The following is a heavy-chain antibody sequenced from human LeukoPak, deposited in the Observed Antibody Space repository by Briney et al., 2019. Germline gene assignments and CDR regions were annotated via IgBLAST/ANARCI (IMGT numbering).Heavy chain of an antibody. Sequence: GRSLRLSCTASGFTFGDYALSWVRQAPGKGLEWVGFIKSQAFGGTTEYAASVRGRFTISRDDSKSIAYLQMNSLKTEDTAVYYCTRVRKNKTYYYDSSGYYVEYWGQGALVTVSS. CDR3: TRVRKNKTYYYDSSGYYVEY. CDR2: IKSQAFGGTT. J-gene: IGHJ4*02. D-gene: IGHD3-22*01. CDR1: GFTFGDYA. V-gene: IGHV3-49*04.